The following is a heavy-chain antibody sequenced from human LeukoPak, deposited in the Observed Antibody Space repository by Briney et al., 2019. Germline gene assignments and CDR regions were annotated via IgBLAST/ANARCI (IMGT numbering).Heavy chain of an antibody. CDR3: AKDLPPPSYGALDF. J-gene: IGHJ4*02. D-gene: IGHD4-17*01. V-gene: IGHV3-23*01. CDR1: GFSFSSYA. CDR2: ISGSGGNT. Sequence: GGSLRLSCAASGFSFSSYAMSWVRQAPGKGLEWVSIISGSGGNTYYADSVKGRFTISSDNSKNTLFLQMNSLRGEDTAVYYCAKDLPPPSYGALDFWGQGTLVTVSS.